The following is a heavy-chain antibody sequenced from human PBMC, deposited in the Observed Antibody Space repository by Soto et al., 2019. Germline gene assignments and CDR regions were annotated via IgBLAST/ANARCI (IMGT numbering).Heavy chain of an antibody. V-gene: IGHV3-23*01. D-gene: IGHD1-26*01. Sequence: GGSLRLSCAASGFTFSRYAMSWVRQAPGKGLEWVAAISGSGGSTYYAYSVKGRFTISRDNSKNTLYLQMNSLRAEDTAVYYCSSKVGATTFVAFENWGQGTMVTVSS. CDR2: ISGSGGST. CDR1: GFTFSRYA. J-gene: IGHJ3*02. CDR3: SSKVGATTFVAFEN.